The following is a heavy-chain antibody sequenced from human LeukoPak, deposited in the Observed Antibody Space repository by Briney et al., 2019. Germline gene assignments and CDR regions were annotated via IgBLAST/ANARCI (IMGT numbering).Heavy chain of an antibody. V-gene: IGHV3-30-3*01. J-gene: IGHJ4*02. CDR1: GFTFSSYA. CDR2: ISYDGSNK. D-gene: IGHD3-10*01. CDR3: AREFGYHFDY. Sequence: GGSLRLSCAASGFTFSSYAMHWVRQAPGKGLEWVAVISYDGSNKYYADSVKGRFTISRDNSKNTLCLQMNSLRAEDTAVYYCAREFGYHFDYWGQGTLVTVSS.